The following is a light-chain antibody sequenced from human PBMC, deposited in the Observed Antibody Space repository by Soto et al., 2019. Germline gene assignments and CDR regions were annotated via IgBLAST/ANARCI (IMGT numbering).Light chain of an antibody. J-gene: IGKJ1*01. CDR1: QSISSW. CDR3: QQYDGYSPT. Sequence: DIQMTQAPSTLSASVGDRVTITCRASQSISSWLAWYQQKPGRAPKLLIYDASSLESGVPSRFSGSGSGTEFTLTISSLQPDDFATYYCQQYDGYSPTFGQGTKVDIK. V-gene: IGKV1-5*01. CDR2: DAS.